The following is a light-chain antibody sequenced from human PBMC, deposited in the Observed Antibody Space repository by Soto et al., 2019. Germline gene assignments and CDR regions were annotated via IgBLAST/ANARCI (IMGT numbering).Light chain of an antibody. J-gene: IGLJ1*01. Sequence: QSALTQPASVSGSPGQSITISCTGTSSDVGAYNFVSWYQQHPGKVPILMIFDVSSRPSGVSDRFSGSKSGNTASLPISGLQADDEGDYYCSSYTSSSPHVFGSGTKVPV. CDR2: DVS. V-gene: IGLV2-14*03. CDR3: SSYTSSSPHV. CDR1: SSDVGAYNF.